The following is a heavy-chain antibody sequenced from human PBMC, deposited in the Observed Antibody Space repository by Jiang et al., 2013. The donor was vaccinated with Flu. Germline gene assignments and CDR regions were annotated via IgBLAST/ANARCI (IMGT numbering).Heavy chain of an antibody. CDR2: IYYMGH. J-gene: IGHJ5*02. CDR1: CLDRLQWSL. Sequence: PGLVKPSETLSLTLRCLWCLDRLQWSLLGLDPPAPGTGLEWIANIYYMGHLLQSSLSSRLSISVDTSKNLFSLKLNSVTGADTAVYYCVRSMSTSGGSNWFDPWGQGIQVTSPQ. CDR3: VRSMSTSGGSNWFDP. D-gene: IGHD3-16*01. V-gene: IGHV4-39*01.